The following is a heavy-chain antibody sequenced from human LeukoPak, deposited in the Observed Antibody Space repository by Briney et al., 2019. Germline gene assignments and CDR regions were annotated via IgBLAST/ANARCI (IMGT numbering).Heavy chain of an antibody. J-gene: IGHJ5*02. V-gene: IGHV1-46*01. CDR2: INPSGGST. D-gene: IGHD5-12*01. CDR3: ARGDSPRPWLRPHHWFDP. Sequence: VASVKVSCKASGYTFTSYYMHWVRQAPGQGREWMGLINPSGGSTSYAQKFQGRFTMTRDTSTSTVYMELSSLRSEDTAVYYFARGDSPRPWLRPHHWFDPWGQGTLVTVSS. CDR1: GYTFTSYY.